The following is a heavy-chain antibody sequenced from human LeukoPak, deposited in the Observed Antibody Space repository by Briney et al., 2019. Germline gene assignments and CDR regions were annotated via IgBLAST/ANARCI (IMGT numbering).Heavy chain of an antibody. D-gene: IGHD2-15*01. CDR2: IDKKDNLYAT. CDR3: TRDRGTYNWFDP. J-gene: IGHJ5*02. Sequence: GGSVKLFCGASGLIYSGLSVLWVRQSSGRGLVGVGLIDKKDNLYATGYAESVRGRFTISRDDSKDTAFLHMDSLKTEDTALYYCTRDRGTYNWFDPWGQGTLVSVSS. V-gene: IGHV3-73*01. CDR1: GLIYSGLS.